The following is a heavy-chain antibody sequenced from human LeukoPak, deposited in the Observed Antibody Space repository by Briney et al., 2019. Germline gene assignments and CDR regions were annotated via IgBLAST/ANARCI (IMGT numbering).Heavy chain of an antibody. V-gene: IGHV4-61*01. J-gene: IGHJ5*02. CDR1: GGSISSSSYY. CDR3: ARDLVGTMVPGP. D-gene: IGHD3-10*01. Sequence: SETLSLTCTVSGGSISSSSYYWSWIRQPPGKGLEWIGYIYYSGSTNYNPSLKSRVTISVDTSKNQFSLKLSSVTAADTAAYYCARDLVGTMVPGPWGQGTLVTVSS. CDR2: IYYSGST.